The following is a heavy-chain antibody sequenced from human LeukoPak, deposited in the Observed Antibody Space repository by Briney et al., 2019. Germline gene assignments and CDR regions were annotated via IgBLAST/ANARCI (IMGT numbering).Heavy chain of an antibody. Sequence: PGGTLRLSCAASGFTFSNYGMSWVRQAPGKGLEWVSTISGSGSSTYYADSVKGRFTVSRDNSKNTLFLQMNSLRAEDTAVYYCAKDGSSGYYLTGNWFDPWGQGTLVTVSS. V-gene: IGHV3-23*01. CDR1: GFTFSNYG. CDR3: AKDGSSGYYLTGNWFDP. D-gene: IGHD3-22*01. CDR2: ISGSGSST. J-gene: IGHJ5*02.